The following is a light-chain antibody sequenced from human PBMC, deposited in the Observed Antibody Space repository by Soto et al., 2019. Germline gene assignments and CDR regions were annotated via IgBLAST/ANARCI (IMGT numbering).Light chain of an antibody. J-gene: IGLJ1*01. CDR3: CSYALL. CDR1: NSDVGTHNL. CDR2: EGT. V-gene: IGLV2-23*01. Sequence: QSVLTQPASVSGSPGQSITISCTGTNSDVGTHNLVSWYQQHPGKAPKLIIYEGTKRPSGVSNRFSGSKSGNTASLTISGLQAQEEADYYCCSYALLFGAGTKANV.